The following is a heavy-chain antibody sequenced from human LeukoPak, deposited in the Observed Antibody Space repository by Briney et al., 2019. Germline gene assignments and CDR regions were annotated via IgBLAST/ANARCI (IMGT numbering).Heavy chain of an antibody. CDR3: ASAAYGSGSYFVS. CDR2: ISGSGGST. J-gene: IGHJ5*02. CDR1: GFTFSSYA. V-gene: IGHV3-23*01. Sequence: GGSLRLSCAASGFTFSSYAMSWVRQAPGKGLEWVSAISGSGGSTYYADSVKGRFTISRDNAKNSLYLQMNSLRAEDTAVYYCASAAYGSGSYFVSWGQGTLVTVSS. D-gene: IGHD3-10*01.